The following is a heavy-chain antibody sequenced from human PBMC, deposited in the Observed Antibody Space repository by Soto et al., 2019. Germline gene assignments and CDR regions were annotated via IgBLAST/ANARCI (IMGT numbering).Heavy chain of an antibody. J-gene: IGHJ6*04. Sequence: VQLVESGGGLVKPGGSLRLSCAAAGFTVTDYYMSWIRLAPGKGLEWVSYICGRGSTLCYADSVKVRFTISRDNAKNSLYLQMKSLRAEDTAVYYCARSPIVATIVGEYFYYGLDVGGKGTTVTVS. V-gene: IGHV3-11*01. CDR1: GFTVTDYY. CDR3: ARSPIVATIVGEYFYYGLDV. D-gene: IGHD5-12*01. CDR2: ICGRGSTL.